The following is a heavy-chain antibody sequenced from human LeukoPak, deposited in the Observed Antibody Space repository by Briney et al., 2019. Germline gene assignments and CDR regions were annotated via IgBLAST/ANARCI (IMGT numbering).Heavy chain of an antibody. D-gene: IGHD3-16*02. CDR1: GYTFTSYY. CDR2: INPSGGST. CDR3: ARVYVWGSYRYKYYFDY. V-gene: IGHV1-46*01. J-gene: IGHJ4*02. Sequence: ASVKVSCKASGYTFTSYYMHWVRQAPGQGLEWMGIINPSGGSTSYAQKFQGRVTMTRDMSTSTVYMELSSLRSEDTAVYYCARVYVWGSYRYKYYFDYWGQGTLVTVSS.